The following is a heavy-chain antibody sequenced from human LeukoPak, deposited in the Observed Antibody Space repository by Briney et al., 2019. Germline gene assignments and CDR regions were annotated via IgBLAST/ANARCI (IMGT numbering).Heavy chain of an antibody. CDR3: AKDSRSSWFNWFDP. CDR2: ISWNSGSI. D-gene: IGHD6-13*01. Sequence: GRSLRLSCAASGFTFDDYAMHWVRQAPGKGLEWVSGISWNSGSIGYADSVKGRLTISRDNAKNSLYLQMNSLRAEDTALYYCAKDSRSSWFNWFDPWGQGTLVTVSS. V-gene: IGHV3-9*01. J-gene: IGHJ5*02. CDR1: GFTFDDYA.